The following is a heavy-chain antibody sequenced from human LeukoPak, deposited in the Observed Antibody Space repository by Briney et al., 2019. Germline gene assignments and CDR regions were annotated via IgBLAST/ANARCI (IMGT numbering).Heavy chain of an antibody. V-gene: IGHV4-34*01. CDR1: GGSFSGYY. CDR2: INHSGST. Sequence: SKTLSLTCAVYGGSFSGYYWSWIRQPPGKGLEWIGEINHSGSTNYNPSLKSRVTISVDTSKNQFSLKLSSVTAADTAVYYCARGGRYSSSGVDYWGQGTLVTVSS. D-gene: IGHD6-6*01. J-gene: IGHJ4*02. CDR3: ARGGRYSSSGVDY.